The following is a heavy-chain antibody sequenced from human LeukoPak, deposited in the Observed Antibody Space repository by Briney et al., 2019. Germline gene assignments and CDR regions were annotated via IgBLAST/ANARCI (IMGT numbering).Heavy chain of an antibody. V-gene: IGHV1-2*02. CDR2: INPNSGGT. CDR3: ARSPRITFGGVIPYFDY. CDR1: GYTFTGYY. D-gene: IGHD3-16*02. J-gene: IGHJ4*02. Sequence: ASVKASCKASGYTFTGYYMHWVRQAPGQGLEWMGWINPNSGGTNYAQKFQGRVTMTRDTSISTAYMELSRLRSDDTAVYYCARSPRITFGGVIPYFDYWGQGTLVTVSS.